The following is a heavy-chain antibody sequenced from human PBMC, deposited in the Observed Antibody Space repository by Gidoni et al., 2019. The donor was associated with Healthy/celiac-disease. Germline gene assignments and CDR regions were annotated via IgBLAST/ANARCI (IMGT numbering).Heavy chain of an antibody. Sequence: SCAASGFTFSSYWMSWVRQAPGKGLEWVANIKQDGSEKYYVDSVKGRFTISRDNAKNSLYLQMNSLRAEDTAVYYCARDYRGNDAFDIWGQGTMVTVSS. CDR1: GFTFSSYW. J-gene: IGHJ3*02. CDR3: ARDYRGNDAFDI. D-gene: IGHD1-1*01. V-gene: IGHV3-7*01. CDR2: IKQDGSEK.